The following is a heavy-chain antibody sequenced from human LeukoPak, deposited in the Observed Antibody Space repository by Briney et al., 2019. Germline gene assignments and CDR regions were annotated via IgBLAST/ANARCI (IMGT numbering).Heavy chain of an antibody. D-gene: IGHD4-17*01. CDR2: IIPIFGTA. CDR3: PTGSGDGTQGSQH. CDR1: GGTFISYA. J-gene: IGHJ1*01. Sequence: ASVKVSCKASGGTFISYAISWVRQAPGQGLEWMGGIIPIFGTANYAQKFQGRVTITTDESTSTAYMELSSLRSEDTAVYYCPTGSGDGTQGSQHWGHGTLVTVSS. V-gene: IGHV1-69*05.